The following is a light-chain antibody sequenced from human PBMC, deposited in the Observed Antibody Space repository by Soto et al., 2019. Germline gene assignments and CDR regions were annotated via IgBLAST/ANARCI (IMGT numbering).Light chain of an antibody. V-gene: IGKV1-17*02. CDR3: LQHDSFMYS. CDR2: GAS. J-gene: IGKJ2*01. Sequence: DIPMTQSPSSLSASVGDRVTITCRANEGLGINLGWYQQKPGKASKRLIYGASTLQSGVPSRFSGSGSGTEFTRTISDLQPEDFATYYCLQHDSFMYSFGQGTKLEIK. CDR1: EGLGIN.